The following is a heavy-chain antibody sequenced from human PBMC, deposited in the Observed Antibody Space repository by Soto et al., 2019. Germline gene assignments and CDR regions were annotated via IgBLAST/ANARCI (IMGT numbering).Heavy chain of an antibody. V-gene: IGHV4-39*01. CDR3: ATVSWGGSGWYPYYYYGMDV. Sequence: SETLSLTSTVSGGSISSSSYYWGWIRQPPGKVLEWIGSIYYSGSTYYNPSLKSRVTISVDTSKNQFSLKLSSVTAADTAVYYCATVSWGGSGWYPYYYYGMDVWGQGTTVTVSS. D-gene: IGHD6-19*01. J-gene: IGHJ6*02. CDR1: GGSISSSSYY. CDR2: IYYSGST.